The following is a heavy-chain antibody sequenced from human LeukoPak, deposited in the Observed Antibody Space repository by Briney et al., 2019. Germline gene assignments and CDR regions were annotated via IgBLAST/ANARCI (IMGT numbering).Heavy chain of an antibody. CDR2: IKQDRSEK. J-gene: IGHJ1*01. V-gene: IGHV3-7*01. CDR1: GFTFTNYW. D-gene: IGHD3-3*01. CDR3: VRDVAYDFRNPYRYFQH. Sequence: PGGSLRLSCAASGFTFTNYWMSWVRQAPGKGLELVANIKQDRSEKYYVDSVKGRFTISRDNAKNSLYLQMNSLRAEDTAVYYCVRDVAYDFRNPYRYFQHWGQGTLVTVSS.